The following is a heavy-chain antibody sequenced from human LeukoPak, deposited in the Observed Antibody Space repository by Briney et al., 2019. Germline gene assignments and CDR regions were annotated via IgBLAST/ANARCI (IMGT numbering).Heavy chain of an antibody. CDR3: ARLPEFHTGHSYHYMDV. J-gene: IGHJ6*03. CDR2: ISYSGNT. Sequence: PSETLSLTCTVSGDSIINTNYYWGWIRQPPGEGLEWFGSISYSGNTYYNPSLKTRITISVDTSKNQFSLKLRSVTAADTAIYYCARLPEFHTGHSYHYMDVWSKGTTVTISS. D-gene: IGHD1-14*01. CDR1: GDSIINTNYY. V-gene: IGHV4-39*01.